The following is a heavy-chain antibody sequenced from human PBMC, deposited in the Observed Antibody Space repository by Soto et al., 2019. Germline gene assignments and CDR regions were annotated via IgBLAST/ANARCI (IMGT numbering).Heavy chain of an antibody. Sequence: ASVKVSCKASGYTFTSYGISWVRQAPGQGLEWMGWISAYNGNTNYAQKLQGRVTMTTDTSTSTAYMELRSLRSDDTAVYYCARNYGSGSYRKARLDPWGQGTRVTVSS. CDR1: GYTFTSYG. J-gene: IGHJ5*02. D-gene: IGHD3-10*01. V-gene: IGHV1-18*01. CDR2: ISAYNGNT. CDR3: ARNYGSGSYRKARLDP.